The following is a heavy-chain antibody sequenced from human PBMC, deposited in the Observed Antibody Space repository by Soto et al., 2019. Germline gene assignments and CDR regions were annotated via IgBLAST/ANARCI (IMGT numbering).Heavy chain of an antibody. CDR2: ISPKSGGT. J-gene: IGHJ4*02. Sequence: QGFEWMGRISPKSGGTNYAQKFEGRVTMTWDTSLNTAYMELSSLISEDTAVYYCARPPGYISDWYYFDLWGQGTLVTVSS. CDR3: ARPPGYISDWYYFDL. V-gene: IGHV1-2*02. D-gene: IGHD3-9*01.